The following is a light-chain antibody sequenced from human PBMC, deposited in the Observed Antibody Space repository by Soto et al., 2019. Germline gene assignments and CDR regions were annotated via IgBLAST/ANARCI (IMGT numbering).Light chain of an antibody. CDR1: QGIRND. CDR3: LQDYNYPWT. J-gene: IGKJ1*01. CDR2: AAS. Sequence: AIQMTQSPSSLSASVGDRVTITCRASQGIRNDLGWYQQKPGKAPKLLIYAASSLQSGVPSRFSGSGSGTDFTRTSSSLQPEDFATYYCLQDYNYPWTFGQGTKVEIK. V-gene: IGKV1-6*01.